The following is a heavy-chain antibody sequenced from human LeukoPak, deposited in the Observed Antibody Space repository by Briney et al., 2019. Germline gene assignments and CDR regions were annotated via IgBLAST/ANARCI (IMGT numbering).Heavy chain of an antibody. CDR2: VKRKSDGGTT. V-gene: IGHV3-15*01. D-gene: IGHD3-16*01. Sequence: KTGGSLRLSCAASGSTFRDAWMSWVRQAPGKGLEWVGHVKRKSDGGTTHYAAPVKGRFTISRDDSENTLHLQMNSLKSEDTAVYFCTSLNYGPDYYFGMDVWGQGTTVIVSS. J-gene: IGHJ6*02. CDR1: GSTFRDAW. CDR3: TSLNYGPDYYFGMDV.